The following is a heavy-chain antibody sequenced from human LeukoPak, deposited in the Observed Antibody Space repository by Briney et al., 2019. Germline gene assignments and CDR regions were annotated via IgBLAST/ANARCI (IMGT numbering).Heavy chain of an antibody. V-gene: IGHV3-74*01. CDR2: INSDGSIT. CDR3: ASPMWDTAIHDY. Sequence: RPGGSLRLSCAASGFTFSSRWMHWVRQAPGKGLVWVSRINSDGSITSYADSVKGRFTISRDNAKDTLYLQMNSLRAEDAAVYYCASPMWDTAIHDYWGQGTLVTVSS. CDR1: GFTFSSRW. J-gene: IGHJ4*02. D-gene: IGHD5-18*01.